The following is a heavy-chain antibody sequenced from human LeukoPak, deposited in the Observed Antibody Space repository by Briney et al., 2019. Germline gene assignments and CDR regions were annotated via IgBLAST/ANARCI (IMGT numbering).Heavy chain of an antibody. D-gene: IGHD5-12*01. CDR3: ARGRGTDIVATYFDY. V-gene: IGHV4-39*07. CDR1: GGSISSSSYY. J-gene: IGHJ4*02. CDR2: INHSGST. Sequence: SETLSLTCTVSGGSISSSSYYWSWIRQPPGKGLEWIGEINHSGSTNYNPSLKSRVIISVDTSKNQFSLKLSSVTAADTAVYYCARGRGTDIVATYFDYWGQGTLVTVSS.